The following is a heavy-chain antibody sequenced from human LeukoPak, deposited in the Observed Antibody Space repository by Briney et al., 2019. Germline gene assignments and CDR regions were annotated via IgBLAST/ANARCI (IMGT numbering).Heavy chain of an antibody. Sequence: SETLSLTCTVSGCSISSSSYYWGWIRQPPGKGLEWIGTIYYSGSTYYNPSLKSRLSISVDTSKNHFSLKLSSVTAADTAVYYCARVSGTYTFFDYWGQGTLVTVSS. J-gene: IGHJ4*02. CDR2: IYYSGST. V-gene: IGHV4-39*02. D-gene: IGHD3-10*01. CDR1: GCSISSSSYY. CDR3: ARVSGTYTFFDY.